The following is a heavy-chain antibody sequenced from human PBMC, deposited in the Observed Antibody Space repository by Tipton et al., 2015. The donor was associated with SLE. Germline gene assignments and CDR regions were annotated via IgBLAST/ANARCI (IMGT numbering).Heavy chain of an antibody. CDR2: ISPYNGNT. J-gene: IGHJ5*02. CDR1: GYTFASYG. CDR3: ARLRWVYSCVGRFDP. V-gene: IGHV1-18*01. Sequence: QLVQSGAEVKKPGASVKVSCKASGYTFASYGITWVRQAPGQGLEWMGWISPYNGNTDYIQKLQGRISMTTDSVTTTGYLELRSVTAADTAIYYCARLRWVYSCVGRFDPWGQGTQVTVSS. D-gene: IGHD6-25*01.